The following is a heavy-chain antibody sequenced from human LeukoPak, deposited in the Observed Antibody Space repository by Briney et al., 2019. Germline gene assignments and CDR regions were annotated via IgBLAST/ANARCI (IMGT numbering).Heavy chain of an antibody. D-gene: IGHD6-13*01. CDR3: ATYSAAGRTYYFDY. V-gene: IGHV1-18*01. J-gene: IGHJ4*02. CDR1: GYSFTNYG. CDR2: ISPYNGNT. Sequence: ASVKVSCKASGYSFTNYGITWVRQAPGRGLEWMGWISPYNGNTNYAQKLQGRVTMTRDTSTSTAYMELRSLRSDDTAVYYCATYSAAGRTYYFDYWGQGALVTVSS.